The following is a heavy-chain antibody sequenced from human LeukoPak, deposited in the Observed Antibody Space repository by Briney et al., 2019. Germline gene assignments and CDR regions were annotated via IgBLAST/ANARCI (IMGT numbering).Heavy chain of an antibody. J-gene: IGHJ6*04. CDR2: IKQDGSEK. CDR1: GFTFSDYW. D-gene: IGHD3-10*02. V-gene: IGHV3-7*01. CDR3: AELGITMIGGV. Sequence: GGSLRLSCAASGFTFSDYWMSWVRQAPGKGLEWVANIKQDGSEKYYVDSVKGRFTISRGNAKNSLYLQMNSLRAEDTAVYYCAELGITMIGGVWGKGTTVTISS.